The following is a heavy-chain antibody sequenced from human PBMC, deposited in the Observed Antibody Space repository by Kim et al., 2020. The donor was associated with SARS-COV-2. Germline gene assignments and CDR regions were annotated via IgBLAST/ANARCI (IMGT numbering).Heavy chain of an antibody. D-gene: IGHD3-10*01. J-gene: IGHJ5*02. V-gene: IGHV3-23*01. Sequence: GGSLRLSCAASGFTFSSYAMSWVRQAPGKGLEWVSAISGNGGSTYYADSVKGRFTISRDNSKNTLYLQMNSLRAEDTAVYYCAKDPRRITMVRGVIIGNWFDPWGQGTLVTVSS. CDR2: ISGNGGST. CDR3: AKDPRRITMVRGVIIGNWFDP. CDR1: GFTFSSYA.